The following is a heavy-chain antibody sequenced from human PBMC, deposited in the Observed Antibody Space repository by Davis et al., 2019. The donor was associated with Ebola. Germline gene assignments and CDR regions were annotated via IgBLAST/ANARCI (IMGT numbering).Heavy chain of an antibody. CDR1: GFTFSNYG. J-gene: IGHJ6*02. CDR2: LLYDGSKE. V-gene: IGHV3-30*18. D-gene: IGHD6-19*01. CDR3: AKDGQWLVRRGMDV. Sequence: GESLKISCAASGFTFSNYGIHWVRQAPGKGLEWVAGLLYDGSKEFYADSVKGRFTISRDNSKNTLYLQMNSLRPEDTALYYCAKDGQWLVRRGMDVWGQGTTVTVSS.